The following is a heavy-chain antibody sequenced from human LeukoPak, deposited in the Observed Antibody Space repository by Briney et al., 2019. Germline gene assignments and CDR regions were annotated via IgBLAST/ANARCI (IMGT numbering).Heavy chain of an antibody. V-gene: IGHV1-8*02. Sequence: GASVKVSCKASGYTFTSYGISWVRQAPGQGLEGMGWMNPNSGITDYAQNFQGRVTMTRNTSKSTAYMELSGLRPEDTAVYYCARLGGNYYISGPGFDYWGQGTLVTVSS. CDR2: MNPNSGIT. J-gene: IGHJ4*02. CDR3: ARLGGNYYISGPGFDY. CDR1: GYTFTSYG. D-gene: IGHD1-26*01.